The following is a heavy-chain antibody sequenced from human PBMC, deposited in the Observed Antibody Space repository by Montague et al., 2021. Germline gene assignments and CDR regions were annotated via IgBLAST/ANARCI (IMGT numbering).Heavy chain of an antibody. J-gene: IGHJ3*02. CDR1: GFSFSSYW. D-gene: IGHD6-13*01. CDR3: ARNLASAAPGAFDI. Sequence: SLRLSLAASGFSFSSYWMHWVRQAPGKGLLWVSRITLDGSSTTFADSVKGRFTTSRDNAKATLYLQMNSLRVGDTAVYYCARNLASAAPGAFDIWGQGTMVTVSS. V-gene: IGHV3-74*01. CDR2: ITLDGSST.